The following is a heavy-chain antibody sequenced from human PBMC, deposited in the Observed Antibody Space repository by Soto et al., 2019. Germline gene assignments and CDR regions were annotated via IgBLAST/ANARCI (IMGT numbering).Heavy chain of an antibody. CDR3: ARHPLDWAVAGFFDY. CDR1: GGSISSYY. V-gene: IGHV4-59*08. CDR2: IYYSGST. Sequence: SETLSLTCTVSGGSISSYYWSWIRQPPGKGLEWIGYIYYSGSTNYNPSLKSRVTISVDTSKNQFSLKLSSVTAADTAVYYCARHPLDWAVAGFFDYWGQGTLVTVSS. J-gene: IGHJ4*02. D-gene: IGHD6-19*01.